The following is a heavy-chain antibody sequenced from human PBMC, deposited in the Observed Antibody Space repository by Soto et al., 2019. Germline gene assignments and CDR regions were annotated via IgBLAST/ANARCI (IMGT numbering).Heavy chain of an antibody. CDR1: GFTFSSYG. D-gene: IGHD4-4*01. CDR2: IWYDGSNK. J-gene: IGHJ6*03. V-gene: IGHV3-33*01. Sequence: GGSLRLSCAASGFTFSSYGMHWVRQAPGKGLEWVAVIWYDGSNKYYADSVKGRFTISRDNSKNTLYLQMNSLRAEDTAVYYCARDPDYSNYVGLLYYYYYMDVWGKGTTVTVSS. CDR3: ARDPDYSNYVGLLYYYYYMDV.